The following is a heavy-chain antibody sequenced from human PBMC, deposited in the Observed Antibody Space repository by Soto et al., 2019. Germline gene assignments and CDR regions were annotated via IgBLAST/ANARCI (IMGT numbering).Heavy chain of an antibody. CDR3: ARNGYCSRDACSYGVDV. J-gene: IGHJ6*02. D-gene: IGHD2-15*01. CDR2: ISSSGSTI. CDR1: GFSFSDYY. Sequence: QVQLVESGGGLVKPGGSLRLSCAASGFSFSDYYMSWIRQAPGKGLEWISYISSSGSTIYYADSVKGRFTVSSDNAKDPLWLQVHSLRAEVTAVYYCARNGYCSRDACSYGVDVWGQGTTVTVSS. V-gene: IGHV3-11*01.